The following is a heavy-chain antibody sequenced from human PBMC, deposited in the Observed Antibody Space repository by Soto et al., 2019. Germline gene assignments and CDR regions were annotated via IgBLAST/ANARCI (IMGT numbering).Heavy chain of an antibody. V-gene: IGHV3-11*01. CDR1: GFTFSDYY. J-gene: IGHJ3*02. Sequence: PGGSLRLSCAASGFTFSDYYMSWIRQAPGKGLEWVSYISSSGSIIYYADSVKGRFTISRDNAKNSLYLQMNSLRAEDTAVYYCAREPSLNYDILTGSPEPPDAFDIWGQGTMVTVSS. CDR2: ISSSGSII. CDR3: AREPSLNYDILTGSPEPPDAFDI. D-gene: IGHD3-9*01.